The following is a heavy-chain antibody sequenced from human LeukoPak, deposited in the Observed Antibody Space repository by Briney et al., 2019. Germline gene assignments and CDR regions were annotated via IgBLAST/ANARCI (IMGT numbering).Heavy chain of an antibody. D-gene: IGHD5-24*01. J-gene: IGHJ6*03. CDR3: AKTSYHNFWGAPTSYHYMDV. CDR1: GFTFSDYA. V-gene: IGHV3-23*01. CDR2: VSGGGDAT. Sequence: AGSMRLSCAVSGFTFSDYAMTWVRQGPEKGLEWVSGVSGGGDATYYADSVKGRFTISRDNSKNTVYLQMNSLRAEDTAVYYCAKTSYHNFWGAPTSYHYMDVWGTGTTVTVS.